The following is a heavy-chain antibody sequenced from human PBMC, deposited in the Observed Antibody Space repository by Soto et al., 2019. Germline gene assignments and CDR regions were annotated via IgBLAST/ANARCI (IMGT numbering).Heavy chain of an antibody. V-gene: IGHV3-23*01. J-gene: IGHJ6*02. Sequence: GGSLRLPCAASPLTFRRSAMTSVRQAPGKGLEWVSALSGSGGSTDYADSVKGRFTISRDNSKNTPYLQITSPSAEAPSVYYGANPPVVPAAIGRVTYYCYGWDGWGQGTRVTVSS. CDR1: PLTFRRSA. D-gene: IGHD2-2*01. CDR2: LSGSGGST. CDR3: ANPPVVPAAIGRVTYYCYGWDG.